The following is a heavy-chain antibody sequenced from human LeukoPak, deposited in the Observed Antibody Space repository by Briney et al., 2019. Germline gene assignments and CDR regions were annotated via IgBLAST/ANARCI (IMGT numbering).Heavy chain of an antibody. CDR3: ARVRRCVTPGCYEDHYYYYMDV. J-gene: IGHJ6*03. V-gene: IGHV3-7*01. Sequence: GGSLRLSCAASGFTVSGYWMSWVRQAPGKGLEWVATIKVRGREEKYVDSVKGRFTISRDNAKNSLYLQMDSLRAEDTAVYYCARVRRCVTPGCYEDHYYYYMDVWGKGTTVTVSS. CDR1: GFTVSGYW. CDR2: IKVRGREE. D-gene: IGHD2-15*01.